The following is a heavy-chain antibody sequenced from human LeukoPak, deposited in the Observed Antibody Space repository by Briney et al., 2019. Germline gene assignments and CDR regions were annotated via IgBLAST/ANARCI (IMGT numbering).Heavy chain of an antibody. CDR2: IYYSGST. J-gene: IGHJ4*02. CDR1: GGSISSSSYY. D-gene: IGHD5-18*01. V-gene: IGHV4-39*07. CDR3: ARTPHVGYSYGFVDY. Sequence: SETLSLTCTVSGGSISSSSYYWGWIRQPPGKGLEWIGSIYYSGSTYYNPSLKSRVTISVDTSKNQFSLKLSSVTAADTAVYYCARTPHVGYSYGFVDYWGQGTLVTVSS.